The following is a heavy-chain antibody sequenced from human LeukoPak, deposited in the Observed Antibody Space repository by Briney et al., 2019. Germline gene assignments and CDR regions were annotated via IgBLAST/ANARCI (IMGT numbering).Heavy chain of an antibody. CDR2: INHSGST. D-gene: IGHD3-22*01. V-gene: IGHV4-34*01. CDR1: GGSFSGYY. CDR3: ARRMAYYYDSSAYKDDY. J-gene: IGHJ4*02. Sequence: PSETLSLTCAVYGGSFSGYYWSWIRQPQGKWLEWIGEINHSGSTNYNPSLKSRVTKSVDTSKNQFSLKLSSVTAADTAVYYCARRMAYYYDSSAYKDDYWGQGTLVTVSS.